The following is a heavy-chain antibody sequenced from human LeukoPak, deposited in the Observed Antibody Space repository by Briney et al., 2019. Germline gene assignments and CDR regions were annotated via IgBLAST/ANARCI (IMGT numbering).Heavy chain of an antibody. CDR3: AKDRNGDYFDY. D-gene: IGHD4-17*01. Sequence: SETLSLTCTVSGGSISSYYWSWIRQPPGKGLEWIGEINHSGSTNYNPSLKSRVTISVDTSKNQFSLKLSSVTAEDTAVYYCAKDRNGDYFDYWGQGTLVTVSS. J-gene: IGHJ4*02. CDR2: INHSGST. V-gene: IGHV4-34*01. CDR1: GGSISSYY.